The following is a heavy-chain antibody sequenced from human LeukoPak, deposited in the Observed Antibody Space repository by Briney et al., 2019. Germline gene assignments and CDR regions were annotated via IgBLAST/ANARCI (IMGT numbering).Heavy chain of an antibody. V-gene: IGHV3-20*01. J-gene: IGHJ2*01. CDR2: ISWNGNST. CDR3: ARDSEFFDFWSGSYESWYFDL. Sequence: GGSLRLSCVASGFNLDDYGMSWVRQAPGKGLEWVSGISWNGNSTGYADSVKGRFTISRDNAKNSLYLQMNSLRVEDTALYHCARDSEFFDFWSGSYESWYFDLWGRGTLVTVSS. D-gene: IGHD3-3*01. CDR1: GFNLDDYG.